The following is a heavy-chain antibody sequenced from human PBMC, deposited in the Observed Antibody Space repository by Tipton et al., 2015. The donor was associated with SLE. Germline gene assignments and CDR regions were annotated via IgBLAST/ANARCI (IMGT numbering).Heavy chain of an antibody. D-gene: IGHD3-9*01. CDR1: GDSISSGYY. V-gene: IGHV4-38-2*01. CDR3: AKEGGYVVRDNY. Sequence: TLSLTCRVSGDSISSGYYWGWIRQPPGKGLEWIGSIHHRGYTYYNPSLKSRVTMSLDTSENYLSLKLSSVTAADTAVYYCAKEGGYVVRDNYWGQGTLVTVSS. CDR2: IHHRGYT. J-gene: IGHJ4*02.